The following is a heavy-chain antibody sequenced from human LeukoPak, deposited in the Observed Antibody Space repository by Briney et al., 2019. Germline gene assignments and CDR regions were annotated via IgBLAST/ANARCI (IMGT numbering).Heavy chain of an antibody. CDR3: AKDKRGYYGSGSYIVFDY. CDR2: ISWNSGSI. D-gene: IGHD3-10*01. V-gene: IGHV3-9*01. CDR1: GFTFDDYA. Sequence: GGSLRLSCAASGFTFDDYAMHWVRQAPGKGLEWVSGISWNSGSIGYADSVKGRFTISRDNAKNSLYLQMNSLRAEDTALYYCAKDKRGYYGSGSYIVFDYWGQGTLVTVSS. J-gene: IGHJ4*02.